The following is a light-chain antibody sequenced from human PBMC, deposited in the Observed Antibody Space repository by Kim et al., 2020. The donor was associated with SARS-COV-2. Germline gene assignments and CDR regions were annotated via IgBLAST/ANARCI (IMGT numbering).Light chain of an antibody. CDR2: EAS. CDR1: QIINNW. V-gene: IGKV1-5*01. CDR3: QQYKNHFYT. Sequence: DIQMTQSPPSLSASVGDRVTITCRANQIINNWLAWYQQKPPEAPKLLISEASKLEGGVPSRFIGIGYGTEFTLTINSVQPDDFATYFCQQYKNHFYTFGQGTKLEI. J-gene: IGKJ2*01.